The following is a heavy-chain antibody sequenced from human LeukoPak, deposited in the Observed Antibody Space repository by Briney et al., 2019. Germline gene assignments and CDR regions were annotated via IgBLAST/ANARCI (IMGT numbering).Heavy chain of an antibody. V-gene: IGHV4-4*07. CDR1: GGSISSYY. J-gene: IGHJ5*02. Sequence: TASETLSLTCTASGGSISSYYWSWIRQPAGKGLEWIGRIYTSGSTNYNPSLKSRVTMSVDTSKNQFSLKLSSVTAADTAVYYCASSSQRRNWFDPWGQGTLVTVSS. CDR3: ASSSQRRNWFDP. D-gene: IGHD6-13*01. CDR2: IYTSGST.